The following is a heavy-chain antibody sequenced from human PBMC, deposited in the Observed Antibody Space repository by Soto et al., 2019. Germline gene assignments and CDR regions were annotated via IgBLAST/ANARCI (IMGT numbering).Heavy chain of an antibody. CDR1: GGSISSGDYY. J-gene: IGHJ1*01. Sequence: SETLSLTCTVSGGSISSGDYYWSWIRQPPGKGLEWIGYIYYSGSTYYNPSLKSRVTISGDTSKNQFSLKLSSVTAADTAVYYCAXAAXXHVXCPCGNVPGHGDSFLELLCVVCVNTANDDPYYPLKALYTSLSHPLHSRASKGEY. V-gene: IGHV4-30-4*01. D-gene: IGHD1-7*01. CDR2: IYYSGST. CDR3: AXAAXXHVXCPCGNVPGHGDSFLELLCVVCVNTANDDPYYPLKALYTSLSHPLHSRASKGEY.